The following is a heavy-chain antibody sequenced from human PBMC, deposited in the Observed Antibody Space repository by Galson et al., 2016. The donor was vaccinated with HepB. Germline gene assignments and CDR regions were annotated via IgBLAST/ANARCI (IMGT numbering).Heavy chain of an antibody. D-gene: IGHD5-18*01. J-gene: IGHJ1*01. V-gene: IGHV4-39*07. CDR1: GGSISRSSYY. CDR3: ARGYSYGGGIY. CDR2: IYYSGST. Sequence: ETLSLTCTVSGGSISRSSYYWGWIRQPPGKGLEWIGSIYYSGSTYDNPSLKSRVTMSIDTSKNQFSLKMTSVTAADTAVYYCARGYSYGGGIYWGRGTLVTVSS.